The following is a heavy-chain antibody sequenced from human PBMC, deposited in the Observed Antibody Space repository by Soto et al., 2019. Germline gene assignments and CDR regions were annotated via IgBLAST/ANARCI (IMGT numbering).Heavy chain of an antibody. Sequence: ISCQDCGSAFTAHWITWVRRMPGKGLEWMGRIDPSDSCSDYSPSFQGHVTISVDKSISTAYLKWSGLKASDTAIYYCARQGNSTVYDFLESWSQGTLVTVSS. D-gene: IGHD5-12*01. CDR2: IDPSDSCS. J-gene: IGHJ5*01. V-gene: IGHV5-10-1*01. CDR3: ARQGNSTVYDFLES. CDR1: GSAFTAHW.